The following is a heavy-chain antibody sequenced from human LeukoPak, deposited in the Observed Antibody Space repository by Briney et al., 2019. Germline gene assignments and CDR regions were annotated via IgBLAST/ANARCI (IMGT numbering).Heavy chain of an antibody. J-gene: IGHJ5*02. CDR3: AREIYDILDRSFDP. CDR2: IYYSGST. Sequence: SETLSLTCTVSGGPISSYYWSWIRQPPGKGLEWVGYIYYSGSTNYNPYLKSRFTISVDTSKNQFSLKLSSMTAADTAVYYCAREIYDILDRSFDPWGQGTLVTVSS. V-gene: IGHV4-59*13. D-gene: IGHD3-9*01. CDR1: GGPISSYY.